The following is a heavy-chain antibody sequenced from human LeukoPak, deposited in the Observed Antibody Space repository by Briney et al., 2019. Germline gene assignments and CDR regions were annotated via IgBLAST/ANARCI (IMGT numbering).Heavy chain of an antibody. CDR3: ARIRGYSYGLGVGGYYYMDV. CDR1: GGSISGSSYY. CDR2: IYYSGST. V-gene: IGHV4-39*07. Sequence: KPSETLSLTCTVSGGSISGSSYYWGWIRQPPGKGLEWIGSIYYSGSTYYNPSLKSRVTISVDTSKNQFSLKLSSVTAADTAVYYCARIRGYSYGLGVGGYYYMDVWGKGTTVTVSS. J-gene: IGHJ6*03. D-gene: IGHD5-18*01.